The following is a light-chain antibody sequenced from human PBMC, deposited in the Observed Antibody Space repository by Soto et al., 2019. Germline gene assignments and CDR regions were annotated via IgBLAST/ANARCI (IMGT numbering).Light chain of an antibody. CDR2: DAS. J-gene: IGKJ1*01. V-gene: IGKV1-5*01. CDR1: QYITNR. CDR3: QHYGGMWT. Sequence: DIQMTQSPSTLSASVGDRVTITCRASQYITNRLAWYQQKPGEAPKVLIHDASNLEYGVPSRFSGSGFGTEFILTISSLQSDDFATYYCQHYGGMWTFGQGTKVDIK.